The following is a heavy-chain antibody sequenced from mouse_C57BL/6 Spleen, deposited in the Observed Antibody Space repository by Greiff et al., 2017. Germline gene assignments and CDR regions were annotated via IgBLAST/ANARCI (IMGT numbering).Heavy chain of an antibody. Sequence: EVHLVESGGGLVKPGGSLKLSCAASGFTFSSYAMSWVRQTPEKRLEWVATISDGGSYTYYPDNVKGRFTISRDNAKNNLYLQMSHLKSEDTAMYYCARAYYYGSSYGKDWFAYWGQGTLVTVSA. J-gene: IGHJ3*01. CDR1: GFTFSSYA. D-gene: IGHD1-1*01. CDR3: ARAYYYGSSYGKDWFAY. CDR2: ISDGGSYT. V-gene: IGHV5-4*01.